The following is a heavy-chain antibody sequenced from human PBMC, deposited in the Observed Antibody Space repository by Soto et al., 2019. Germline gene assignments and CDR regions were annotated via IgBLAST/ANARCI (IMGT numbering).Heavy chain of an antibody. CDR3: ALAGSGYYVTYFDY. Sequence: VGSLRLSCAASGFTFSSYWMSWVRQAPGKGLEWVANIKQDGSEKYYVDSVKGRFTISRDNAKNSLYLQMNSLRAEDTAVYYCALAGSGYYVTYFDYWGQGTLVTVSS. V-gene: IGHV3-7*01. D-gene: IGHD3-3*01. CDR1: GFTFSSYW. CDR2: IKQDGSEK. J-gene: IGHJ4*02.